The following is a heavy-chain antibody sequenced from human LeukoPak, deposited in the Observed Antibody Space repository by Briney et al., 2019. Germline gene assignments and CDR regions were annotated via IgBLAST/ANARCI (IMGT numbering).Heavy chain of an antibody. V-gene: IGHV3-7*01. Sequence: GGSLRLSCAASGFAFSNYWMNWARQAPGKGLEWVANIKQDGSETNYVDSVKGRFTISRDNAKNSLYLQMNSLRAEDTALYYCGSPNSFSYWGRGTLVTVSS. J-gene: IGHJ4*02. CDR3: GSPNSFSY. D-gene: IGHD2-15*01. CDR1: GFAFSNYW. CDR2: IKQDGSET.